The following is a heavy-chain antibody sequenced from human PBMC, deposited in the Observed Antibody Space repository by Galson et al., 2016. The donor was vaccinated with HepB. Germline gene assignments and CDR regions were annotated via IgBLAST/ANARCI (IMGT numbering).Heavy chain of an antibody. J-gene: IGHJ6*02. CDR3: AREPAYCSSTSCYFGYYYGMDV. Sequence: TLSLTCTVSGGSISSGGYYWSWIRQHPGKGLEWIGYIYYSGSTYYNPPLKSRVTMSVDTSKNHFSLRLSSVTAADTAVYYCAREPAYCSSTSCYFGYYYGMDVWGQGTTVTVSS. D-gene: IGHD2-2*01. CDR2: IYYSGST. V-gene: IGHV4-31*03. CDR1: GGSISSGGYY.